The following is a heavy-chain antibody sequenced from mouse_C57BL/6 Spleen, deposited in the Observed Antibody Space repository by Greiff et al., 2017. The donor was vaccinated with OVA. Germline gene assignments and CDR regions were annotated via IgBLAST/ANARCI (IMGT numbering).Heavy chain of an antibody. J-gene: IGHJ3*01. CDR1: GYTFTEYS. D-gene: IGHD2-5*01. Sequence: VQLMESGAELVKPGASVKLSCKASGYTFTEYSIHWVKQRPGQGLEWIGWFYPGGGSTNYNEKFKGKATLTADKSSSTVYMELSRLTSEDSAVYYCARDGYSNYLAYWGQGTLVTVSA. CDR2: FYPGGGST. CDR3: ARDGYSNYLAY. V-gene: IGHV1-62-2*01.